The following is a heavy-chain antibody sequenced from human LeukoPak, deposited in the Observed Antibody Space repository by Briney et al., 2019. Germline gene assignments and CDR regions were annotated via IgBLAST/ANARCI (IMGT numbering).Heavy chain of an antibody. CDR2: IWYDGSNK. CDR3: AKDPNLVVPAAPDY. V-gene: IGHV3-33*06. J-gene: IGHJ4*02. Sequence: GGSLRLSCAASGFTFSSYGMHWVRQAPGKGLEWVAVIWYDGSNKYYADSVKGRFTISRDNSKNTLYLQMNSLRAEDTAVYYCAKDPNLVVPAAPDYWGQGTLVTASS. CDR1: GFTFSSYG. D-gene: IGHD2-2*01.